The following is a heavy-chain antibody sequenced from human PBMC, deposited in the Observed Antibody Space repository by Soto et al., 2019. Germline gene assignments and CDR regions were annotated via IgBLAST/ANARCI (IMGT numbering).Heavy chain of an antibody. CDR3: ARGTLGKYSYFNTGSNFDF. CDR1: GGTFRSFA. V-gene: IGHV1-69*01. J-gene: IGHJ4*02. CDR2: FIPLFGST. Sequence: QVQLVQSGAEVKKSGSSVKVSCKATGGTFRSFAIGWLRQAPGHGLEWMGSFIPLFGSTIFAQTFKGRLTIAADEFKSTAYMELSSLKSEDTDVYYCARGTLGKYSYFNTGSNFDFWGQGTLVT. D-gene: IGHD3-10*01.